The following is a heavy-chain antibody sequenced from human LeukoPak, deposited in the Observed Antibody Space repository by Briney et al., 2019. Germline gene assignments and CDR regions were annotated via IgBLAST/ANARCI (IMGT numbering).Heavy chain of an antibody. CDR2: INPNSGGT. CDR3: AIYYYDSSGYWVDDY. V-gene: IGHV1-2*06. D-gene: IGHD3-22*01. Sequence: ASVKVSCKASGYTFTGYYMHWVRQAPGQGLEWMGRINPNSGGTNYAQKFQGRVTMTRDTSISTAYMELSRLRSDDTAVYYSAIYYYDSSGYWVDDYWGQGTLVTVSS. CDR1: GYTFTGYY. J-gene: IGHJ4*02.